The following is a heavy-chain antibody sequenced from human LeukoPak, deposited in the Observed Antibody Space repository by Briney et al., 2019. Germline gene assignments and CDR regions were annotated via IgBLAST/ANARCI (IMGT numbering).Heavy chain of an antibody. CDR3: AIGGNGDYVPTDY. CDR1: GGTFSSYA. Sequence: SVKVSCKASGGTFSSYAISWVRQAPGQGLEWMGRIIPILGIANYAQKFQGRVTITADKSTSTAYMELSSLRSEDTAVYYCAIGGNGDYVPTDYWGQGTLVTVSS. J-gene: IGHJ4*02. CDR2: IIPILGIA. D-gene: IGHD4-17*01. V-gene: IGHV1-69*04.